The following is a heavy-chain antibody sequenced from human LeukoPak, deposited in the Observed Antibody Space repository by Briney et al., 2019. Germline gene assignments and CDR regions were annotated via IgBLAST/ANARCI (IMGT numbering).Heavy chain of an antibody. J-gene: IGHJ4*02. V-gene: IGHV4-39*01. D-gene: IGHD3-22*01. CDR3: ARRYYYDSSGYYPFDY. Sequence: PSETLSLTCTVSGGSISSSSYYWGWIRQPPGKGLEWIGSIYYSGSTYYNSSLKSRVTISVDTSKNQFSLKLSSVTAADTAVYYCARRYYYDSSGYYPFDYWGQGTLVTVSS. CDR1: GGSISSSSYY. CDR2: IYYSGST.